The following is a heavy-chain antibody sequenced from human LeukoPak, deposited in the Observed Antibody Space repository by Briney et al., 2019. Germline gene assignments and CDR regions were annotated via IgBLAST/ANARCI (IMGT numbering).Heavy chain of an antibody. Sequence: PGGSLRLSCAASGFTFDDYAMHWVRQAPGKGLEWVSGISWNSGSIGYADSVKGRFTISRDNAKNSLYLQMNSLRAEDTALYYCAKDSRSRLRLYFQHWGQGTLVTVSS. CDR2: ISWNSGSI. V-gene: IGHV3-9*01. J-gene: IGHJ1*01. D-gene: IGHD4-17*01. CDR3: AKDSRSRLRLYFQH. CDR1: GFTFDDYA.